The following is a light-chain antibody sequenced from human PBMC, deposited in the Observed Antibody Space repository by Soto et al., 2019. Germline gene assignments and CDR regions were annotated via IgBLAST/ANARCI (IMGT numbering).Light chain of an antibody. Sequence: ALTKPACVSGSPGQSITISCTGSSADIGSHDYVSWYQQHPGKVPKLIIYEVSKRPSGASDRFSGSKSGNAAYLSISGLQPEDEADYYCNSYTTASALVFGTGTKVTVL. CDR1: SADIGSHDY. CDR3: NSYTTASALV. V-gene: IGLV2-14*01. CDR2: EVS. J-gene: IGLJ1*01.